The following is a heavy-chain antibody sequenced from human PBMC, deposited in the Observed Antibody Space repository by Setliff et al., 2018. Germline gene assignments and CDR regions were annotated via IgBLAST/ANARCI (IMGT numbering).Heavy chain of an antibody. CDR1: GYSLNTYG. V-gene: IGHV1-18*01. CDR3: VRSSAPQVVLAADFDF. D-gene: IGHD6-19*01. Sequence: VASVKVSCKASGYSLNTYGISWVRQAPGQGLEWMGWISGYNGFIIYAQKFQGRVTMTTDTSATTVYMELKSLRSDDTAVYYCVRSSAPQVVLAADFDFWGQGTPVTVSS. CDR2: ISGYNGFI. J-gene: IGHJ4*02.